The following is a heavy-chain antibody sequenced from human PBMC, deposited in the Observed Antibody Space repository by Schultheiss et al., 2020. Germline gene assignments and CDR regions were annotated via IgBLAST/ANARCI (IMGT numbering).Heavy chain of an antibody. Sequence: GGSLRLSCAASGFTFDDYAMHWVRQAPGKGLEWVSGISWNSGSIGYADSVKGRFTISRDNSKNTLYLQMNSLRAEDTAVYYCAKDRGYSSGCYFDYWGQGTLVTVSS. V-gene: IGHV3-9*01. CDR3: AKDRGYSSGCYFDY. J-gene: IGHJ4*02. D-gene: IGHD6-19*01. CDR2: ISWNSGSI. CDR1: GFTFDDYA.